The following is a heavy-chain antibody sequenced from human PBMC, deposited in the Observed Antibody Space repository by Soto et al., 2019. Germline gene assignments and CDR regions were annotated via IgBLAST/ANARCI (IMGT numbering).Heavy chain of an antibody. V-gene: IGHV4-59*01. D-gene: IGHD6-19*01. CDR1: GGSISSYH. J-gene: IGHJ6*03. CDR3: ARAADYYNYMDV. CDR2: IYYSGST. Sequence: PSETLSLTCTVSGGSISSYHWSWIRQPPGKGLEWIGYIYYSGSTNYNPSLKSRVTISVDTSKNQFSLKLSSVTAADTAVYYCARAADYYNYMDVWGKGTTVTVSS.